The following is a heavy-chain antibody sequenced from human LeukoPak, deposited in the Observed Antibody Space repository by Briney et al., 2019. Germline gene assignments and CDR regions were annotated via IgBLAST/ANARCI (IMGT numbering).Heavy chain of an antibody. CDR1: GGSISSSSNY. CDR3: ARGATAIDY. Sequence: SETLSLTCTVSGGSISSSSNYWGWIRQSPGKGLEWIGTIYYTGSTYYNPSLKSRVTISVDTSKNQFSLKLTSVTAADTAVYYCARGATAIDYWGQGTLVTVSS. J-gene: IGHJ4*02. CDR2: IYYTGST. D-gene: IGHD5-12*01. V-gene: IGHV4-39*07.